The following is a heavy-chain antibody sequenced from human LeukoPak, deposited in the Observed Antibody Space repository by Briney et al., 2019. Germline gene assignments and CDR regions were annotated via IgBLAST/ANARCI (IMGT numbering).Heavy chain of an antibody. CDR1: GYSISSGYC. D-gene: IGHD3-16*02. CDR3: ARALGGPYDYVWGTYRYPFDY. CDR2: MCHSGST. J-gene: IGHJ4*02. V-gene: IGHV4-38-2*01. Sequence: SETLSLTCAVSGYSISSGYCWGWIRQTPGKGLEWIGSMCHSGSTYYNPSLKSRVTISVDTSKNQFSLRLSSVTAADTAVYYCARALGGPYDYVWGTYRYPFDYWGQGTLVTVSS.